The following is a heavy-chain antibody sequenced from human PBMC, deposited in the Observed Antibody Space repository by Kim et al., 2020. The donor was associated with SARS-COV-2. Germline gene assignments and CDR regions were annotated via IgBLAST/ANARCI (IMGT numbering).Heavy chain of an antibody. CDR2: IIPIFGTA. V-gene: IGHV1-69*13. D-gene: IGHD4-17*01. CDR1: GGTFSSYA. J-gene: IGHJ4*02. Sequence: SVKVSCKASGGTFSSYAISWVRQAPGQGLEWMGGIIPIFGTANYAQKFQGRVTITADESTSTAYMELSSLRSEDTAVYYCARDHDYGDYVAPGGYWGQGTLVTVSS. CDR3: ARDHDYGDYVAPGGY.